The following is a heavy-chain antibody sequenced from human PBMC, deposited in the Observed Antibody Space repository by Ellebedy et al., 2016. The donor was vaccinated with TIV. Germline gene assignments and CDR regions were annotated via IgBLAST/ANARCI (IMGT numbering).Heavy chain of an antibody. CDR1: GFSFSIEW. J-gene: IGHJ4*02. CDR3: ARRGRGPVGFDY. CDR2: IKGDGSDK. D-gene: IGHD3-10*01. Sequence: GESLKISXAASGFSFSIEWMIWLRQAPGKGLEWVANIKGDGSDKNYMESVKGRFTISRDNSKDTLYLQMNSLRAEDTAVYYCARRGRGPVGFDYWGQGTLVTVSS. V-gene: IGHV3-7*03.